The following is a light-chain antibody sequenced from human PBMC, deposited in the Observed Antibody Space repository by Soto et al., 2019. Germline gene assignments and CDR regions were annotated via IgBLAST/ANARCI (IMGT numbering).Light chain of an antibody. CDR1: SSDVGAYNY. CDR3: SSYTGSSTVV. J-gene: IGLJ2*01. CDR2: EVS. Sequence: QSALTQPRSVSGSPGQSVTISCTGTSSDVGAYNYVSWYQQHSGKAPKFMIYEVSNRPSGVSNRFSGSKSGNTASLTISGLQAEDEADYYCSSYTGSSTVVFGGGTKVTVL. V-gene: IGLV2-14*01.